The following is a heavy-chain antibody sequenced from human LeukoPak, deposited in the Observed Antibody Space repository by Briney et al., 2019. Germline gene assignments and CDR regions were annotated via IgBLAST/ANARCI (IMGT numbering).Heavy chain of an antibody. CDR2: ISSSSSYI. CDR1: GFTFSSYS. Sequence: GGSLRLSCAASGFTFSSYSMNWVRQAPGKGLEWVSSISSSSSYIYYADSVKGRFTISRDNAKNSLYLQMNSLRAEDTAAYYCASSPDYYGSGSYIWGQGTLVTVSS. J-gene: IGHJ4*02. D-gene: IGHD3-10*01. CDR3: ASSPDYYGSGSYI. V-gene: IGHV3-21*01.